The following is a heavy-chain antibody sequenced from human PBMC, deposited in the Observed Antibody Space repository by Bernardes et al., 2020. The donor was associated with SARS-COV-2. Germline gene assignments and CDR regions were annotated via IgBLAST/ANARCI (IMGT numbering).Heavy chain of an antibody. CDR2: ISGSGGST. V-gene: IGHV3-23*01. D-gene: IGHD5-12*01. CDR1: GFTFSSYA. J-gene: IGHJ4*02. CDR3: AKGESLEMATIFFDY. Sequence: GRSLRVSCAASGFTFSSYAMSWVRQAPGKGLEWVSAISGSGGSTYYADSVKGRFTISRDNSKNTLYLQMNSLRAEDTAVYYCAKGESLEMATIFFDYWGQGTLVTVSS.